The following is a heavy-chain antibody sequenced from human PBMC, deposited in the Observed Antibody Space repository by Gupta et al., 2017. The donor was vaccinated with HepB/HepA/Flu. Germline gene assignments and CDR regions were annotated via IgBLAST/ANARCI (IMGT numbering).Heavy chain of an antibody. CDR2: IGTAGDT. V-gene: IGHV3-13*01. Sequence: EVQLVESGGGLVQRGGSLRLSCAASGFTFSSYDMHWVRQATGKGLEWVSAIGTAGDTYYPGSVKGRFTISRENAKNSLYLQMNSLRAGDTAVYYCARFGEFTYGMDVWGQGTTVTVSS. CDR1: GFTFSSYD. J-gene: IGHJ6*02. CDR3: ARFGEFTYGMDV. D-gene: IGHD3-10*01.